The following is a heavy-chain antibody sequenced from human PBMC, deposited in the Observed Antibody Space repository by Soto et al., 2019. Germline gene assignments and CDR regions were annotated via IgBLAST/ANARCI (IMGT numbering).Heavy chain of an antibody. CDR3: ARHLPGVLVRGTRPFDAFDL. V-gene: IGHV1-69*02. D-gene: IGHD3-10*01. J-gene: IGHJ3*01. Sequence: QVQLEQSGVEVKKPGSPVKVSCKVSGGIFSRYSFSWVRQAPGQGLEWMGRIIIINGIATYAQKFQGRVTIAADKSTTTVYLEMSSVGSDVTAVYYCARHLPGVLVRGTRPFDAFDLWCRGSMVTVSS. CDR2: IIIINGIA. CDR1: GGIFSRYS.